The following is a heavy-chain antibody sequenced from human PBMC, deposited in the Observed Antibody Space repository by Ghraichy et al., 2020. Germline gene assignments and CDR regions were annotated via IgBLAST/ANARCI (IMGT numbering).Heavy chain of an antibody. D-gene: IGHD6-19*01. CDR2: ISYDGSNK. J-gene: IGHJ4*02. V-gene: IGHV3-30-3*01. CDR3: ARDLEQWLVCYFDY. CDR1: GFTFSSYA. Sequence: GGSLRLSCAASGFTFSSYAMHWVRQAPGKGLEWVAVISYDGSNKYYADSVKGRFTISRDNSKNTLYLQMNSLRAEDTAVYYCARDLEQWLVCYFDYWGQGTLVTVSS.